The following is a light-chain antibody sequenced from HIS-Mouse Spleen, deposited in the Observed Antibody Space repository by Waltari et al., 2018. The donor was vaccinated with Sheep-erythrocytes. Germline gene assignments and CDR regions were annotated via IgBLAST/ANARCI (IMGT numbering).Light chain of an antibody. V-gene: IGLV3-1*01. CDR1: KLGDKY. J-gene: IGLJ2*01. Sequence: SYELTQPPSVSVSPGQTASITCSGDKLGDKYACWYQQKPGQSPVLVIYQDSKRPSGIPERFSGSNSGNTATLTISVTQAIDEADYYCQAWDSSTAVFGGGTKLTVL. CDR2: QDS. CDR3: QAWDSSTAV.